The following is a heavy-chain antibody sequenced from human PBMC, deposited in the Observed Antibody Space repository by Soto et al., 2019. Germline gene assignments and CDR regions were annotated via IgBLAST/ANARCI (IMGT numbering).Heavy chain of an antibody. Sequence: GGSLRLSCAASGFTFSAYVMSWVRQAPGKGLEWISGISGSGANTYYADSVKGRFTISRDYSNNTLYLQMNSLRAEDTALYYCAKGHHTSGYYDWVDPWGQGTLVTVSS. D-gene: IGHD3-22*01. J-gene: IGHJ5*02. CDR3: AKGHHTSGYYDWVDP. CDR2: ISGSGANT. CDR1: GFTFSAYV. V-gene: IGHV3-23*01.